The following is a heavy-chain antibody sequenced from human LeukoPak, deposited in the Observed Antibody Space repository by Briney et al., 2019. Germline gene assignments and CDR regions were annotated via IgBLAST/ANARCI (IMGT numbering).Heavy chain of an antibody. CDR1: GFTFSDYY. CDR3: ARDYGGSYYKYYFDY. J-gene: IGHJ4*02. D-gene: IGHD1-26*01. Sequence: GGSLRLSCAASGFTFSDYYMSWIRQAPGKGLEWVSYISSSGSTIYYADSVKGRFTISRGNAKNSLYLQMNSLRAEDTAVYYRARDYGGSYYKYYFDYWGQGTLVTVSS. CDR2: ISSSGSTI. V-gene: IGHV3-11*01.